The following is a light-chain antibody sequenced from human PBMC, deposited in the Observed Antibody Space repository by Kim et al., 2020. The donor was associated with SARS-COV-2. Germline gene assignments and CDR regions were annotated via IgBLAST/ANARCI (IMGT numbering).Light chain of an antibody. V-gene: IGKV1-39*01. Sequence: DIQMTQSPSSLSASVGDRVTITCRTSQSISSYLNWFQEKPGKAPKVLISGASNLQIGVPSRFSGSGSGTDFTLTIGSLQPEDFATYYCQQSYSTPYTFGQGTKLEI. J-gene: IGKJ2*01. CDR3: QQSYSTPYT. CDR2: GAS. CDR1: QSISSY.